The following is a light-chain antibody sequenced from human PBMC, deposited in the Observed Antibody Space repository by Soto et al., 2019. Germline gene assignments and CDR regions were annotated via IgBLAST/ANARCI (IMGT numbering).Light chain of an antibody. Sequence: IHLTQSPSSLSASVGDRVTITCRASQGISLSLTWYQQRPGKAPKLLIYDASTLAGEVPSRFSGNGSGTDFTLTISSLHPEDFATYFCQQFDSYPITFGQGTRLEL. CDR3: QQFDSYPIT. CDR2: DAS. CDR1: QGISLS. J-gene: IGKJ5*01. V-gene: IGKV1-13*02.